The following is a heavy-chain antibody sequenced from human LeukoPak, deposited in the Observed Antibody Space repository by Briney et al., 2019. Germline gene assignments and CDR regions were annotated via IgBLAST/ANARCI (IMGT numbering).Heavy chain of an antibody. CDR2: IYYSGST. CDR1: GGSISSYY. D-gene: IGHD1-26*01. Sequence: PSETLSLTCTVSGGSISSYYWSWIRQPPGKGLEWIGYIYYSGSTNYNPSLKSRVTISVDTSKNQFSLKLSSVTAADTAVYYCARDLGRHDAFDIWGQGTMVTVSS. J-gene: IGHJ3*02. V-gene: IGHV4-59*01. CDR3: ARDLGRHDAFDI.